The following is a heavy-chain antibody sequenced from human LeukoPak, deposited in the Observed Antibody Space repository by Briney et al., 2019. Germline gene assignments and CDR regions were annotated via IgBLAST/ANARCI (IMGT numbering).Heavy chain of an antibody. J-gene: IGHJ5*02. CDR1: GYTFTGYY. V-gene: IGHV1-2*06. CDR2: INPNSGGT. Sequence: ASVKVSCMASGYTFTGYYMHWVRQAPGQGLEWMGRINPNSGGTNYAQKFQGRVTMTRDTSISTAYMELSSLRSEDTAVYYCASSTTVTGWFDPWGQGTLVTVSS. CDR3: ASSTTVTGWFDP. D-gene: IGHD5/OR15-5a*01.